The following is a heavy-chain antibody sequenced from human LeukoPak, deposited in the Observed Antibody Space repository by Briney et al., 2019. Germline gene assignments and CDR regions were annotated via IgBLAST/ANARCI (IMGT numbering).Heavy chain of an antibody. V-gene: IGHV3-30*02. D-gene: IGHD5-12*01. CDR2: IRYDGSNK. J-gene: IGHJ4*02. CDR3: ARAYSGYDSGQYYFDY. CDR1: GFTFSSYG. Sequence: GGSLRLSCAASGFTFSSYGMHWVRQAPGKGLEWVAFIRYDGSNKYYADSVKGRFTISRDNSKNTLYLQMNSLRSEDTAVYYCARAYSGYDSGQYYFDYWGQGTLVTVSS.